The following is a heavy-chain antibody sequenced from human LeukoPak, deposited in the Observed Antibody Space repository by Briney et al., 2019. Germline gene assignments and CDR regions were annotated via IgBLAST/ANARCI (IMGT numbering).Heavy chain of an antibody. J-gene: IGHJ6*03. CDR3: AKDPAGYSRGWNGGYYYMDV. Sequence: PGGSLRLSCAASGFTFSSYGMHWVRQAPGKGLEWVAFIRYDGSNKYYADSVKGRFTISRDNSKNTLYLQMNSLRAEDTAVYYFAKDPAGYSRGWNGGYYYMDVWGKGTTVTVSS. V-gene: IGHV3-30*02. CDR2: IRYDGSNK. D-gene: IGHD6-19*01. CDR1: GFTFSSYG.